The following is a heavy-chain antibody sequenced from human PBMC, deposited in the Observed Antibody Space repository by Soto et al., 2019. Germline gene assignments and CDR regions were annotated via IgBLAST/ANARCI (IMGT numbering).Heavy chain of an antibody. CDR2: ISGGGDST. J-gene: IGHJ5*02. CDR1: GFTFSTNS. Sequence: EVQLLESGGGLVQPGGSLRLSCAASGFTFSTNSMTWVRQAPGKGLEWVCGISGGGDSTHYADSVKGRFTISRDNSKNMVYLLMNSPTADDTAVYFCSKWDGYGDQWGQGTLVTVSS. CDR3: SKWDGYGDQ. D-gene: IGHD5-12*01. V-gene: IGHV3-23*01.